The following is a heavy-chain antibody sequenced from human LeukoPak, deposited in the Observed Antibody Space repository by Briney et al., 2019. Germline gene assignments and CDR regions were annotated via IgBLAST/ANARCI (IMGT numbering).Heavy chain of an antibody. D-gene: IGHD6-19*01. J-gene: IGHJ4*02. CDR1: GGSISSGDYY. CDR2: IYYSGST. CDR3: ARGSIAVAVLDY. Sequence: SETLSLTCTVSGGSISSGDYYWSWIRQPPGKGLEWIGYIYYSGSTYYNPSLKSRVTISVDTSKNQFSLKLSSVTAADTAVYSCARGSIAVAVLDYWGQGTLVTVSS. V-gene: IGHV4-30-4*01.